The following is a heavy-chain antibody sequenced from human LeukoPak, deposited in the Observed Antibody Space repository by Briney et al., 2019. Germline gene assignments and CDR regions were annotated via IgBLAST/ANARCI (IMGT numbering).Heavy chain of an antibody. V-gene: IGHV1-58*01. CDR3: AADAGDHLRLGELLLA. J-gene: IGHJ5*02. D-gene: IGHD3-16*02. CDR1: GFTFTSSA. Sequence: SVKVSCKASGFTFTSSAVQWVRQARGQRLEWIGWIVVGSGNTNYAQKFQERVTITRDMSTSTAYMELSSLRSEDTAVYYCAADAGDHLRLGELLLAWGQGTLATVSS. CDR2: IVVGSGNT.